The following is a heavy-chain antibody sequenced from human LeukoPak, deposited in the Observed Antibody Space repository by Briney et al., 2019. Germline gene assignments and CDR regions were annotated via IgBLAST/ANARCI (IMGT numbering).Heavy chain of an antibody. CDR3: TRDIRSHYFDY. CDR1: RFTFTHYG. CDR2: IFYDGSKQ. D-gene: IGHD1-26*01. J-gene: IGHJ4*02. Sequence: GGSLRLSCAASRFTFTHYGMHWVRQAPGKGLEWLAVIFYDGSKQFYADSVKGRFTISRDNSKNTLYLEMNSLRAEDTAVYYCTRDIRSHYFDYWGQGTLFTVSS. V-gene: IGHV3-33*01.